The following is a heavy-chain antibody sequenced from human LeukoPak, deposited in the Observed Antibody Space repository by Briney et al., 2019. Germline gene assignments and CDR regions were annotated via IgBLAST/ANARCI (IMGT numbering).Heavy chain of an antibody. CDR3: AKGSALWGYYLDN. V-gene: IGHV3-23*01. J-gene: IGHJ4*02. Sequence: GGSLRLSCAASGFTFSSYAMSWVRQAPGKGLEWVSAISGSGGSTYYADSVKGRFTISRANSKNTLYLQMNSLRAEDTAVYYWAKGSALWGYYLDNWGQGTLVTVSS. CDR1: GFTFSSYA. D-gene: IGHD7-27*01. CDR2: ISGSGGST.